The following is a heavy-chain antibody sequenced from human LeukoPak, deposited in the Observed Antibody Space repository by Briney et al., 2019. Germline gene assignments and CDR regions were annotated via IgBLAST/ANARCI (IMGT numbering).Heavy chain of an antibody. CDR1: EFTFSNYG. CDR2: INWNGGST. Sequence: PGGSLRLSCAASEFTFSNYGMHWVRQAPGKGLEWVSGINWNGGSTGYADSVKGRFTISRDNAKNSLYLQMNSLRAEDTALYYCASGGDYGFDYWGQGTLVTVSS. CDR3: ASGGDYGFDY. D-gene: IGHD4-17*01. J-gene: IGHJ4*02. V-gene: IGHV3-20*04.